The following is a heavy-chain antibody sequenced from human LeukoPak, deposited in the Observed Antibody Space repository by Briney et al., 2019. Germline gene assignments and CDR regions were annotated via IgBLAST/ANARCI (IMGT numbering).Heavy chain of an antibody. J-gene: IGHJ4*02. D-gene: IGHD5-12*01. CDR1: GYTFTGYY. CDR2: INPNSGGT. CDR3: ARGPHVDIVVYED. Sequence: GASVKVSCKASGYTFTGYYMHWVRQAPGQGLEWMGWINPNSGGTNYAQKFQGRVTMTRDTSISTAYMELSRLRSDDTAVYYCARGPHVDIVVYEDWGQGTLVTVSS. V-gene: IGHV1-2*02.